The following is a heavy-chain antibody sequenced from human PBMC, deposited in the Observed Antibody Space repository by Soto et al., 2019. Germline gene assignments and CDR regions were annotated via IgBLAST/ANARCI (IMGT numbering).Heavy chain of an antibody. CDR1: GGTFSSYA. CDR2: IIPIFGTA. J-gene: IGHJ5*02. D-gene: IGHD6-6*01. CDR3: ARGIAARPWWFDP. V-gene: IGHV1-69*13. Sequence: SVKVSCKASGGTFSSYAINWVRQAPGQGLEWMGGIIPIFGTANYAQKFQGRVTITADESTSTAYMELSSLRSEDTAVYYCARGIAARPWWFDPWGQGTLVTVSS.